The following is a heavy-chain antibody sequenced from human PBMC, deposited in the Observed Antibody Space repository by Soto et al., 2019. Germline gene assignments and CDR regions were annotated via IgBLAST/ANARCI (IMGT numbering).Heavy chain of an antibody. D-gene: IGHD6-19*01. V-gene: IGHV3-30*18. CDR2: VSHDGRNT. CDR3: AKGGRQWLVTSDFNY. CDR1: AFTFSDYA. J-gene: IGHJ4*02. Sequence: VQLVESGGGVVQPGRSLRLSCAASAFTFSDYAMHWVRQAPGKGLEWVAVVSHDGRNTHYADSVKGRFTISRDSSKNTVSLEMTSLRAEVTAVYYCAKGGRQWLVTSDFNYWGQGALVTVSS.